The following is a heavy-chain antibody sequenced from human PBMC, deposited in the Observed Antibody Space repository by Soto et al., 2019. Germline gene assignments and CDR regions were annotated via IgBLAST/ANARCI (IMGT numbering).Heavy chain of an antibody. Sequence: QVQLVQSGGEVKKPGASVKVSCKASGYTFTSYGISWVRQAPGQGLEWMGRISAYNGNTNYAQKLQGRVTLTRATSPSTAYMELRSLRSDDTAVYYCARVVGALGPWFDPWGQGTLVTVSS. J-gene: IGHJ5*02. V-gene: IGHV1-18*01. CDR2: ISAYNGNT. D-gene: IGHD1-26*01. CDR3: ARVVGALGPWFDP. CDR1: GYTFTSYG.